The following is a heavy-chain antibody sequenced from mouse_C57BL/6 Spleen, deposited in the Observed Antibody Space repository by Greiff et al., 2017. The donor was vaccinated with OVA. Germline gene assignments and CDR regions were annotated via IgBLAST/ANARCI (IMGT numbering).Heavy chain of an antibody. J-gene: IGHJ1*03. V-gene: IGHV1-4*01. CDR1: GYTFTSYT. CDR3: ARYYYYGSSYWYFDV. Sequence: QVQLQQSGAELARPGASVKMSCKASGYTFTSYTMPWVKQRPGQGLEWIGYINPSRGYTKYNQKFKDKATLTADKSSSTAYMQLSSLTSEDSAVYYGARYYYYGSSYWYFDVWGTGTTVTVSS. D-gene: IGHD1-1*01. CDR2: INPSRGYT.